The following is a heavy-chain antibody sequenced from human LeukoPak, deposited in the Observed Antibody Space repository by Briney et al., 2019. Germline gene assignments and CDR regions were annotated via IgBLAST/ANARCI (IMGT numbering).Heavy chain of an antibody. CDR2: IYYSGST. J-gene: IGHJ4*02. CDR1: GGTISSYY. D-gene: IGHD5-18*01. Sequence: SETLSLTCTVSGGTISSYYWSWIRQPPGKGLEWIGYIYYSGSTNYNPSLKSRVTISVDTSKNQFSLKLSSVTATHTAEYYCARVGLWDYFDYWGQGTLVTVSS. CDR3: ARVGLWDYFDY. V-gene: IGHV4-59*01.